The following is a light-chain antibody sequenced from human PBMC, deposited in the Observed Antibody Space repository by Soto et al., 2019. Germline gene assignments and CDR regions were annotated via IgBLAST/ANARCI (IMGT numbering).Light chain of an antibody. CDR3: TSYTSSSTLV. V-gene: IGLV2-14*01. CDR2: EVS. Sequence: QSVLTQPASVSGSPGQSITISCTGTSSDVGGYNYVSWYQHHPGKAHKLMIYEVSNRPSGVSNRFSGSKSGNTASLTISGLRAEDEAEYYCTSYTSSSTLVFGGGTKLTVL. J-gene: IGLJ3*02. CDR1: SSDVGGYNY.